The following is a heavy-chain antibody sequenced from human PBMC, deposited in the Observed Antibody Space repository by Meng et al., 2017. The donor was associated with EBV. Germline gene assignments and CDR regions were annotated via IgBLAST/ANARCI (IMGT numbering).Heavy chain of an antibody. Sequence: QPSLQESGPGLVKPSEPLSLTCTVSGGSISGNNYYWGWIRQPPGKGLEWIGSIHYTGSTYYYPSLKSRVTISGDTSKRQFSLKLSSVTAADTAVYYCARADVDTSMVNPKLSFDYWGQGTLVTVSS. CDR3: ARADVDTSMVNPKLSFDY. D-gene: IGHD5-18*01. V-gene: IGHV4-39*07. J-gene: IGHJ4*02. CDR2: IHYTGST. CDR1: GGSISGNNYY.